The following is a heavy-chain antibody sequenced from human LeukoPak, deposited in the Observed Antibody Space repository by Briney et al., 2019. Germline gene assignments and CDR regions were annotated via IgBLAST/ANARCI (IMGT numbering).Heavy chain of an antibody. CDR1: GGSISRGGYH. Sequence: SQTLSLTCTVSGGSISRGGYHWDWIRQRPGQGLEWIGCIYHSGNSAYNPSLESRFTISIDTSKNQVSLKLSSVTAADTAMYYCARGGQKRYYYDSSGLFDYWGQGTLVTVSS. V-gene: IGHV4-31*03. CDR2: IYHSGNS. D-gene: IGHD3-22*01. CDR3: ARGGQKRYYYDSSGLFDY. J-gene: IGHJ4*02.